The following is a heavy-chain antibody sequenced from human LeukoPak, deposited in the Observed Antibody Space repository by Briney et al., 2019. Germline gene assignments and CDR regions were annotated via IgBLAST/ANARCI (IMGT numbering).Heavy chain of an antibody. Sequence: GGSLRLSCAASGFTFSDYYMSWIRQAPGKGLEWVSYISSSGSTIYYADSVKGRFTISRDNAKNSLYLQMNSLRAEDTAVYYCAKSSNWYEGDFDYWGQGTLVTVSS. J-gene: IGHJ4*02. V-gene: IGHV3-11*01. CDR3: AKSSNWYEGDFDY. CDR2: ISSSGSTI. CDR1: GFTFSDYY. D-gene: IGHD6-13*01.